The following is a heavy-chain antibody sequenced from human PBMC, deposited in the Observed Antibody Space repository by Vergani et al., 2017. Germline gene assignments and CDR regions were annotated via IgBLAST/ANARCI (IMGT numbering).Heavy chain of an antibody. CDR2: MSSGDSI. J-gene: IGHJ6*02. CDR1: GFTFSDHY. D-gene: IGHD3-9*01. Sequence: QVQLVESGGGLVKPGGSLRLSCAASGFTFSDHYMSWVRQAPGKGLEWISYMSSGDSIYYADSLKGRFTVSRDNTKNTLYLQMNSLRAVDTAVYYCARETDTGSSVSYNYYAMDVWGQGTTVSVSS. V-gene: IGHV3-11*04. CDR3: ARETDTGSSVSYNYYAMDV.